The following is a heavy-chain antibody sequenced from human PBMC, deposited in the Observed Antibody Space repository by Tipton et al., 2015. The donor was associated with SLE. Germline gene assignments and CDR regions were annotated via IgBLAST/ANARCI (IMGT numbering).Heavy chain of an antibody. V-gene: IGHV4-38-2*01. D-gene: IGHD3-3*02. CDR3: ARNLAWDV. CDR1: GYSISSGYY. Sequence: TLSLTCAVSGYSISSGYYWGWIRQPPGKGLEWIGSIYHSGSTYYNPSLKSRVTISVDTSKNQFSLKLSSVTAADTAVYYCARNLAWDVWGQGTTVTVSS. CDR2: IYHSGST. J-gene: IGHJ6*02.